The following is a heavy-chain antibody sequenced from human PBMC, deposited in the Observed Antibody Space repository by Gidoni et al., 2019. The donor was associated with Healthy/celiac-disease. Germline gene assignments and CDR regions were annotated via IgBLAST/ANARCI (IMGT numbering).Heavy chain of an antibody. CDR1: GGSFSGYY. CDR3: VSRSGWKPFDY. D-gene: IGHD6-19*01. Sequence: QVQLQQWGAGLLKPSETLSLTCAVYGGSFSGYYWSWIRQPPGKGLEWIGEINHSGSTNYNPSLKSRVTISVDTSKNQFSLKLSSVTAADTAVYYCVSRSGWKPFDYWGQGTLVTVSS. V-gene: IGHV4-34*01. CDR2: INHSGST. J-gene: IGHJ4*02.